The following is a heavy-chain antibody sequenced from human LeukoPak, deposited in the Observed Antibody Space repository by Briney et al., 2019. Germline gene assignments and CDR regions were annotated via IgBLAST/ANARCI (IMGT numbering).Heavy chain of an antibody. CDR3: ARDKYSSGWFDY. CDR2: IYYSGST. V-gene: IGHV4-59*01. J-gene: IGHJ4*02. D-gene: IGHD6-19*01. Sequence: SETLSLTCTVSGGSISSYYWSWIRQPPGKGLEWIGDIYYSGSTNYNPSPKSRGTISVDTSKNQFSLKLSSVAAADTAVYYCARDKYSSGWFDYWGQGTLVTVSS. CDR1: GGSISSYY.